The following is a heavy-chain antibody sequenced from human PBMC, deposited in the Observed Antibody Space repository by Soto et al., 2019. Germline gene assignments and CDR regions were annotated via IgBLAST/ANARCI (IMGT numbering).Heavy chain of an antibody. V-gene: IGHV3-30*09. J-gene: IGHJ6*02. CDR1: VFTFSNYA. CDR3: AREAESVVGASYYYFYGMDV. CDR2: ISSAGSNR. Sequence: GSLRLSCAASVFTFSNYAIHWVRQAPGKGLEWLALISSAGSNRYYADSVMGRLAISRDNSKSTSYLQMNSLRTEDTAVYFCAREAESVVGASYYYFYGMDVWGQGTTVTVSS. D-gene: IGHD1-26*01.